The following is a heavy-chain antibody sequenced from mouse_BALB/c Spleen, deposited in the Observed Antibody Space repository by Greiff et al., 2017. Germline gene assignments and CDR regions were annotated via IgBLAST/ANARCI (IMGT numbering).Heavy chain of an antibody. CDR3: ARDLGDY. CDR1: GFTFSSYA. J-gene: IGHJ2*01. CDR2: ISSGGST. Sequence: EVMLVESGGGLVKPGGSLKLSCAASGFTFSSYAMSWVRQTPEKRLEWVASISSGGSTYYPDSVKGRFTISRDNARNILYLQMSSLRSEDTAMYYCARDLGDYWGQGTTLTVSS. V-gene: IGHV5-6-5*01.